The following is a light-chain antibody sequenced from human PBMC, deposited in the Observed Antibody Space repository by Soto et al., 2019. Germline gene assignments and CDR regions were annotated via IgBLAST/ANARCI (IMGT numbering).Light chain of an antibody. Sequence: QSALTQPPSVSGAPGQTITISCTGSSSNIGAGYDVHWYQQLPGTAPKLLIYSNNQRPSGVPDRFSGSKSGTSASLAISGLQSEDEADYYCAAWDDSLNGPVFGTGTKVTVL. CDR3: AAWDDSLNGPV. V-gene: IGLV1-44*01. J-gene: IGLJ1*01. CDR2: SNN. CDR1: SSNIGAGYD.